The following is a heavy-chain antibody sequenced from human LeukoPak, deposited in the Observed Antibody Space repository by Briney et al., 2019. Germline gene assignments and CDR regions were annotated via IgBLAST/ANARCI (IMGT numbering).Heavy chain of an antibody. V-gene: IGHV4-34*01. J-gene: IGHJ4*02. CDR3: ARERRPTYYDFWSGYYI. D-gene: IGHD3-3*01. CDR2: INHSGST. Sequence: SETLSLTCAVYGGSFSGYYRSWIRQPPGKGLEWIGEINHSGSTNYNPSLKSRVTISVDTSKNQFSLKLSSVTAADTAVYYCARERRPTYYDFWSGYYIWGQGTLVTVSS. CDR1: GGSFSGYY.